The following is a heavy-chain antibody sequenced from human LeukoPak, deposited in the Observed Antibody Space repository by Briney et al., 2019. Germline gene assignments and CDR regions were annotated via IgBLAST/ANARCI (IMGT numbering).Heavy chain of an antibody. D-gene: IGHD3-10*01. Sequence: GGSLRLSCAASGFTFSRYAMNWVGQPPGKGLEWVSSISSTGIYIDYADSVKGRFTISRDNAKNSVSLQLNSLRVGDTAVYYCAREMSGSGKNYWGRGTLVTVSS. CDR3: AREMSGSGKNY. CDR2: ISSTGIYI. J-gene: IGHJ4*02. CDR1: GFTFSRYA. V-gene: IGHV3-21*01.